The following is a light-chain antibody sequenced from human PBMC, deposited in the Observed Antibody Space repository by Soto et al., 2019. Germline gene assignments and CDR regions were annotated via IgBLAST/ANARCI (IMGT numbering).Light chain of an antibody. V-gene: IGKV3-20*01. CDR3: QQYGSSQIT. CDR1: QSVSSSY. CDR2: GAS. J-gene: IGKJ5*01. Sequence: EIVLTQSPGTLSLSPRERDTLSCRASQSVSSSYLAWYQQKPGQAPRLLIYGASSRATGIPDRFSGSGSGTDFTLTISRLEPEDFAVYYCQQYGSSQITFGQGTRLEIK.